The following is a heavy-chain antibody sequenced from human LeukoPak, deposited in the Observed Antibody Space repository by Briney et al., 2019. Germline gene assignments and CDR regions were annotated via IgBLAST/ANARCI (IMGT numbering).Heavy chain of an antibody. V-gene: IGHV1-2*02. CDR1: GYTFTGYY. Sequence: ASVKVSCKASGYTFTGYYMHWVRQAPGQGLEWMGWINPNSGGTNYAQKFQGRVTMTRDTSISTAYMELSRLRSDDTAVYYCARDRTYCSGGSCSPDAFDIWGHGTMVTVSS. CDR3: ARDRTYCSGGSCSPDAFDI. CDR2: INPNSGGT. J-gene: IGHJ3*02. D-gene: IGHD2-15*01.